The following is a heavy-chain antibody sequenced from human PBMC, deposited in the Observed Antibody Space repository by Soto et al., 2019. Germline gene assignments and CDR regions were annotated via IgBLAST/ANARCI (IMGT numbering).Heavy chain of an antibody. CDR3: ARGDYYYDSSWYFDL. CDR2: IYYGGST. D-gene: IGHD3-22*01. Sequence: QVQLQESGPGLVKPSQTLSLTCTVSGGSISSGGYYWSWIRQHPRKGLEWIGYIYYGGSTYYNPSLKSRVTISVDTSESQFSLKLSSVTAADTAVYYCARGDYYYDSSWYFDLWGRGTLVTVSS. CDR1: GGSISSGGYY. V-gene: IGHV4-31*03. J-gene: IGHJ2*01.